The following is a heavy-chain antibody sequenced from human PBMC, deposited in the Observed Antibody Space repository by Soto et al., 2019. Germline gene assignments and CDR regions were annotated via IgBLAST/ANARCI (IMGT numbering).Heavy chain of an antibody. D-gene: IGHD3-10*01. CDR1: GYTFTSYD. V-gene: IGHV1-8*01. Sequence: QVQLVQSGAEVKKPGASVKVSCKASGYTFTSYDINWVRQATGQGLEWMGWMNPNSGNTGYAQKFQGRVTMTRNTXIXTXSMERSSLRSEDPAVYYGARRTLLWFGESWDNWFDPWGQGTLGTVSS. CDR2: MNPNSGNT. J-gene: IGHJ5*02. CDR3: ARRTLLWFGESWDNWFDP.